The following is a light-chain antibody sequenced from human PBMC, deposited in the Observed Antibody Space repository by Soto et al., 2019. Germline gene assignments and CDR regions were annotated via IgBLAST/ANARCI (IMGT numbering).Light chain of an antibody. CDR3: SSYTTNNTLFL. CDR1: SSDVGGYNY. J-gene: IGLJ1*01. V-gene: IGLV2-14*01. Sequence: QSVLTQPASVSGSPGQSITISCTGTSSDVGGYNYVSWYQQYPGKAPKLMIFEVSNRPSGVSDRFSGSKSGNMASLTISGLQAEDEADYYCSSYTTNNTLFLFGTGTKLTVL. CDR2: EVS.